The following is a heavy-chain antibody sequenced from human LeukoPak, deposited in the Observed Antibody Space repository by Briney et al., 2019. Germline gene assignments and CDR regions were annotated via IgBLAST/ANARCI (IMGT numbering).Heavy chain of an antibody. CDR3: AKLGGITMVRGNPRDY. CDR2: ISSSSSYI. J-gene: IGHJ4*02. V-gene: IGHV3-21*04. D-gene: IGHD3-10*01. Sequence: GGSRRLSCAASGFTFSTYSMNWVRQAPGKGLEWVSSISSSSSYIYYADSVKGRFTISRDNAKNSLYLQMNSLRAEDTAVYYCAKLGGITMVRGNPRDYWGQGTLVTVSS. CDR1: GFTFSTYS.